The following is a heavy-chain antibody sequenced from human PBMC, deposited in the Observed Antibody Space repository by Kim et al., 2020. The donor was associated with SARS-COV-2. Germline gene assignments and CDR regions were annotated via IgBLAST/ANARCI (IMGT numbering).Heavy chain of an antibody. J-gene: IGHJ4*02. D-gene: IGHD5-18*01. CDR3: ARSRSVTAMIDY. V-gene: IGHV4-4*09. Sequence: YTPSLQSRVTISVDTSKNQFSLNLSSVTAADTAVYYCARSRSVTAMIDYWGQGTLVTVSS.